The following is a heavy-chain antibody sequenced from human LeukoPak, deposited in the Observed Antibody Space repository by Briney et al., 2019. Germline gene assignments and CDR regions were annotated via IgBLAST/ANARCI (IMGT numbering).Heavy chain of an antibody. V-gene: IGHV4-59*01. CDR3: VRGRSGYSYQYYFDY. CDR2: IYYRVIT. Sequence: SETLSLTCTVSGGSITSYYWSWVRQPPGKGLEWIGHIYYRVITNYNPSLKGRVTISVDTSKDQFSLKLSSVTAADTAVYYCVRGRSGYSYQYYFDYWGQGTLDTVSS. CDR1: GGSITSYY. D-gene: IGHD5-18*01. J-gene: IGHJ4*02.